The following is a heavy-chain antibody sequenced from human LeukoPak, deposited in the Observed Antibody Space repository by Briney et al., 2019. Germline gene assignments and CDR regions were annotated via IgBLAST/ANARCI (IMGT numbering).Heavy chain of an antibody. J-gene: IGHJ3*02. CDR3: ARSLDCSSTSCYLPI. CDR1: GYTFTNYF. D-gene: IGHD2-2*01. CDR2: ISAYIGNT. Sequence: ASVKASCKASGYTFTNYFITWVRQAPGQGLEWMGWISAYIGNTSYVQKFQGRLTMTTDTSTSTAYMEMRSLRSDDTAVYYCARSLDCSSTSCYLPIWGQGTMVTVSS. V-gene: IGHV1-18*01.